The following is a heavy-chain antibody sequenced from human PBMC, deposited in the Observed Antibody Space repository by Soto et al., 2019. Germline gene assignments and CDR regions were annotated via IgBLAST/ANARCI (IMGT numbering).Heavy chain of an antibody. V-gene: IGHV4-34*01. J-gene: IGHJ4*02. D-gene: IGHD3-3*01. CDR1: GGSFSGYY. Sequence: QVQLQQWGAGLLKPSETLSLTCAVYGGSFSGYYWCWIRQPPGKGLEWIGEINHSGSTNYNPSHKSRVPISVDTSKDEFSLKLRSVTAADPAVYYCARGIGFWSGYYLGYWGQGTLVTVSS. CDR3: ARGIGFWSGYYLGY. CDR2: INHSGST.